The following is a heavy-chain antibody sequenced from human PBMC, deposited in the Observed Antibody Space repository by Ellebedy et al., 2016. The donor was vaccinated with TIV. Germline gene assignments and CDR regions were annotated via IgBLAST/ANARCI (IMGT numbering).Heavy chain of an antibody. J-gene: IGHJ5*02. CDR2: IYTSGST. V-gene: IGHV4-4*07. CDR1: GGSISSYY. Sequence: MPSETLSLTCTVSGGSISSYYWSWIRQPAGKGLEWIGRIYTSGSTNYNPTLNSRVTMSVDTSKNQFSLKLSSVTAADTAVYYCARTVVAANNWFDPWGQGTLVTVSS. CDR3: ARTVVAANNWFDP. D-gene: IGHD2-15*01.